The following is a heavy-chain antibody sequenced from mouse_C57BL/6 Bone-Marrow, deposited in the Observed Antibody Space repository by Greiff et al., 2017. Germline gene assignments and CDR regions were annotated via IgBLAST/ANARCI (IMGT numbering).Heavy chain of an antibody. CDR3: ARSYDN. Sequence: QVQLQQSGAELVRPGTSVKMSCKASGYTFTNYWIGWAKQRPGHGLEWIGDIYPGGGYTNYNEKFKGKATLTVDKSSSTSYMELRSLTSEDAAFYFCARSYDNWGQGTTLTVSS. CDR2: IYPGGGYT. J-gene: IGHJ2*01. V-gene: IGHV1-63*01. CDR1: GYTFTNYW.